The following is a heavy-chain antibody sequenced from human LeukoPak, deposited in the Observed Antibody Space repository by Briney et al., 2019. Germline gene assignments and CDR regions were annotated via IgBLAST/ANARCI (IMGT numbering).Heavy chain of an antibody. CDR3: LYSSSWKNRDY. CDR1: GGSFSGYY. V-gene: IGHV4-34*03. Sequence: SETLSLTCAVYGGSFSGYYWSWIRQPPGKGLEWIGEINHSGSTNYNPSLKSRVTISVDKSKNQFSLKLSSVTAADTAVYYCLYSSSWKNRDYWGQGTLVTVSS. D-gene: IGHD6-13*01. CDR2: INHSGST. J-gene: IGHJ4*02.